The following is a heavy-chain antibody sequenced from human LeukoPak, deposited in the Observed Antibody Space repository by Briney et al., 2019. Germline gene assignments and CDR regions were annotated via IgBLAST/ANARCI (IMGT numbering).Heavy chain of an antibody. J-gene: IGHJ5*02. CDR2: ISGSGGST. Sequence: GGSLRLSCAASGFTFSSYAMSWVRQAPGKGLEWVSAISGSGGSTYYAHSVKGRFTISRDNSKNTLYLQMNSLRAEDTAVYYCAKDRAQVAVAAWFDPWGQGTLVTVSS. CDR1: GFTFSSYA. CDR3: AKDRAQVAVAAWFDP. D-gene: IGHD6-19*01. V-gene: IGHV3-23*01.